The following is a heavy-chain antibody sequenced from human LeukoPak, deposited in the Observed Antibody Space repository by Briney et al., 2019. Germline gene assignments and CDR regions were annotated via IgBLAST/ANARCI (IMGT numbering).Heavy chain of an antibody. J-gene: IGHJ4*02. V-gene: IGHV4-30-2*01. D-gene: IGHD3-3*01. CDR1: GGSISSGGYS. CDR2: IYHSAST. CDR3: ARTSYDFWSGYYDY. Sequence: PSQTLSLTCAVSGGSISSGGYSWSWIRQPPGKGLEWIGYIYHSASTYYNPSLKSRVTISVDRSKNQFSLELSSVTAADTAVYYCARTSYDFWSGYYDYWGQGTLVTVSS.